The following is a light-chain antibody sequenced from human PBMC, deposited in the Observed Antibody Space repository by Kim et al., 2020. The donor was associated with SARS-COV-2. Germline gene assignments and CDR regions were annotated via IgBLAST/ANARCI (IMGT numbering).Light chain of an antibody. CDR2: DNN. CDR3: GTWDSSLSVWV. Sequence: QSVLTQPPSVSAAPGQKVTISCSGSSSNIGNNYVSWYQQFPGTAPKLLIYDNNKRPSGIPDRFSGSKSGTSATLGITGLQTGDEADYHCGTWDSSLSVWVFGGGTQPTVL. J-gene: IGLJ3*02. V-gene: IGLV1-51*01. CDR1: SSNIGNNY.